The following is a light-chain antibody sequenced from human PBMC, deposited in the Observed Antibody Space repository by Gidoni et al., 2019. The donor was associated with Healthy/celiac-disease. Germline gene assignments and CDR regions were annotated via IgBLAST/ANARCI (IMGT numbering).Light chain of an antibody. CDR3: LPALKTSG. CDR2: LGV. Sequence: DIVMTQSPLSLPVSPGAPASISCRSSQGLLHSNGYNYLDWYLQKPGQSPQILIYLGVNGASGVPDRFSGSGSGTDFKLKISRVEAEDGGVYYCLPALKTSGFGQGTKVEIK. CDR1: QGLLHSNGYNY. J-gene: IGKJ1*01. V-gene: IGKV2-28*01.